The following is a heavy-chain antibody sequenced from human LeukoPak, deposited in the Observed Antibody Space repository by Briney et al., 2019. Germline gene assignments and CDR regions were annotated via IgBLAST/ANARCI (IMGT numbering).Heavy chain of an antibody. CDR2: ISAYNDNT. V-gene: IGHV1-18*01. J-gene: IGHJ4*02. Sequence: ASVKVSCKASGYTFTSYGINWVRQAPGQGLEWMGWISAYNDNTNYAQKLQGRVTMTTDTSTSTAYMDLRSLRSDDTAVYYCARDDILTGYGQGFDYWGQGTLVTVSS. CDR1: GYTFTSYG. CDR3: ARDDILTGYGQGFDY. D-gene: IGHD3-9*01.